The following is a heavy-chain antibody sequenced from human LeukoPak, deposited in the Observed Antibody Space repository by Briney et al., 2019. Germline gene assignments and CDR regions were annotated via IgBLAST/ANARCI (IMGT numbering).Heavy chain of an antibody. J-gene: IGHJ4*02. CDR1: GFTFNTYT. Sequence: GGSLRLSCAASGFTFNTYTMNWVRQAPGKGLEWVSYISGSSGIIDYADSVRGRFTISRDNAKNSLYLQMNSLRAEDTAVYYCARDKIDGDSFFDYWGQGTLVTVSS. CDR3: ARDKIDGDSFFDY. V-gene: IGHV3-48*01. D-gene: IGHD4-17*01. CDR2: ISGSSGII.